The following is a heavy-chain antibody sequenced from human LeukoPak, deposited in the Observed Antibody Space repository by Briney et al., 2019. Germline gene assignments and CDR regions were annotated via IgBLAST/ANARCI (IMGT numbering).Heavy chain of an antibody. D-gene: IGHD1-26*01. J-gene: IGHJ4*02. CDR3: ARGGSRTVLPPLDY. CDR2: ISAYNGNT. CDR1: GYTFTSYG. V-gene: IGHV1-18*01. Sequence: RASVKVSCKASGYTFTSYGISWVRQAPGQGLEWMGWISAYNGNTNYAQKFQGRVTMTTDTSTSTADMELRSLRSDDTAVYYCARGGSRTVLPPLDYWGQGTLVTVSS.